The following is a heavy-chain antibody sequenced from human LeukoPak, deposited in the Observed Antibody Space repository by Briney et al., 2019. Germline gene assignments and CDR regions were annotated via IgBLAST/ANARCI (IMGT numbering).Heavy chain of an antibody. CDR3: ARSSAEIDIVVVPAAMDY. CDR2: ISAYNGNT. Sequence: GASVKVSCKASGYTFTSYGISWVRQAPGQGLEWMGWISAYNGNTNYAQKLQGRVTMTTDTSTSTAYMELRSLRSDDTAVYYCARSSAEIDIVVVPAAMDYWGQGTLVTVSS. J-gene: IGHJ4*02. V-gene: IGHV1-18*01. CDR1: GYTFTSYG. D-gene: IGHD2-2*01.